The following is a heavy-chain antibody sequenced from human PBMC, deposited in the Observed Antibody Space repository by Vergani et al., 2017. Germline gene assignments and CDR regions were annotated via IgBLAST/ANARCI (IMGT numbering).Heavy chain of an antibody. J-gene: IGHJ6*02. CDR2: ISYDGSNK. D-gene: IGHD4-11*01. CDR3: ARPRDYSKSLSFYYYYGMDV. CDR1: GFTFSSYG. V-gene: IGHV3-30*03. Sequence: QVQLVESGGGVVQPGRSLRLSCAASGFTFSSYGMHWVRQAPGKGLEWVAVISYDGSNKYYADSVKGRFTISRDNAKNSLYLQMNSLRAEDTAVYYCARPRDYSKSLSFYYYYGMDVWGQGTTVTVSS.